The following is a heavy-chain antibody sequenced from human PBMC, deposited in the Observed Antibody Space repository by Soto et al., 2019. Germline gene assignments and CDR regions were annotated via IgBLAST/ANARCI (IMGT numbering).Heavy chain of an antibody. CDR3: ASLTRGPSGYYYYGMDV. CDR2: MNPNSGNT. J-gene: IGHJ6*02. CDR1: GYTFTSYD. D-gene: IGHD2-2*01. Sequence: QVQLVQSGAEVKKPGASVKVSCKASGYTFTSYDINWVRQATGQGLEWMGWMNPNSGNTGYAQKFQGRVTMTRNTSISTAYMELSSLRSEDTAVYYCASLTRGPSGYYYYGMDVWGQGTTVTVSS. V-gene: IGHV1-8*01.